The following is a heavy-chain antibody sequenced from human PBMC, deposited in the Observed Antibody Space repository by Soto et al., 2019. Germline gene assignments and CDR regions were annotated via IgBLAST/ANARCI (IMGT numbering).Heavy chain of an antibody. CDR1: GFSLNTGGLA. J-gene: IGHJ6*02. CDR2: IYWDNDK. CDR3: VHSRCGGDCLQSYSSHYYYGMDV. D-gene: IGHD2-21*02. V-gene: IGHV2-5*02. Sequence: QITLKESGPTLVKPTQTLTLTCTFSGFSLNTGGLAVGWIRQPPGKALEWLALIYWDNDKRYSPSLRSRLTITKDTSKNQVVLTMTNMDPVDAATYYCVHSRCGGDCLQSYSSHYYYGMDVRGQGTTVTVSS.